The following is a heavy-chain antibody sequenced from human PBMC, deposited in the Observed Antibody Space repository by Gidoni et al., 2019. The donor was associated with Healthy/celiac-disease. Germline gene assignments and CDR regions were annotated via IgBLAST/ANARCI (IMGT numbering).Heavy chain of an antibody. Sequence: YGMHWVRQAPGKGLEWVAVIWYDGSNNYSADSVKGRFTISRDNSKNTLYLQINRLRAEDTAVYYSAIYHRPWTTVNNLFDPWGQGTLVTVSS. CDR2: IWYDGSNN. CDR1: YG. D-gene: IGHD4-4*01. J-gene: IGHJ5*02. V-gene: IGHV3-33*01. CDR3: AIYHRPWTTVNNLFDP.